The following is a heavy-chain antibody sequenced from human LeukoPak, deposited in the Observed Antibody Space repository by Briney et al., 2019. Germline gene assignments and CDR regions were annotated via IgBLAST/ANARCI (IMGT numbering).Heavy chain of an antibody. CDR1: GFTFEHYG. J-gene: IGHJ4*02. Sequence: GRSLRLSCAASGFTFEHYGMHWVRQVPGKGLEWVAYITWNSAYKGYADSVKGRFAISRDNTKNSLHLQMNSLTAADTAFYYCAKASDYGGNEFDYWGQGTLVTVSS. D-gene: IGHD4-23*01. CDR3: AKASDYGGNEFDY. V-gene: IGHV3-9*01. CDR2: ITWNSAYK.